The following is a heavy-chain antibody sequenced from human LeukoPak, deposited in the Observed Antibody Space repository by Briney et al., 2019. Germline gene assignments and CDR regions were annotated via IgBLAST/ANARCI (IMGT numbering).Heavy chain of an antibody. D-gene: IGHD2-15*01. Sequence: SETLSLTCTVSGGSISSYYWSWIRQPPGKGLEWIGYIYYSGSTNYNPSLKSRVTISLDTSKNQFSLKLSSVSAADTAVYYCARDSAGVVVAAKYFQHWGQGTLVTVSS. CDR3: ARDSAGVVVAAKYFQH. CDR2: IYYSGST. V-gene: IGHV4-59*01. J-gene: IGHJ1*01. CDR1: GGSISSYY.